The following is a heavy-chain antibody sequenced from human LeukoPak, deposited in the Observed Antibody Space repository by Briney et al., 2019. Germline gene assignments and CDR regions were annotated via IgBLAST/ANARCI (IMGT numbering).Heavy chain of an antibody. CDR3: ARALPPLGFLEWLEYYGMDV. J-gene: IGHJ6*02. CDR2: INPSGGST. CDR1: GYTFTSYY. V-gene: IGHV1-46*01. D-gene: IGHD3-3*02. Sequence: ASVKVSCKASGYTFTSYYMHWVRQAPGQGLEWMGIINPSGGSTSYAQKFQGRVTMTRDTSTSTVYMELSSLRSEDTAVYYCARALPPLGFLEWLEYYGMDVWGQGTTVTASS.